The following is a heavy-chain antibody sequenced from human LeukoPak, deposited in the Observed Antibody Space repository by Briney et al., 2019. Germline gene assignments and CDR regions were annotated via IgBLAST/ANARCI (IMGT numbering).Heavy chain of an antibody. CDR2: IDSDGSST. CDR3: IRGFDSSGVVGMDV. CDR1: GFTFSSYW. D-gene: IGHD3-22*01. V-gene: IGHV3-74*01. Sequence: GGSLRLSCAASGFTFSSYWMHWVRQAPGKGLVWVSRIDSDGSSTTYADSVKGRFTTSRDNAKNTLYLQMNSLRAEDTALYYCIRGFDSSGVVGMDVWGQGTTVTVSS. J-gene: IGHJ6*02.